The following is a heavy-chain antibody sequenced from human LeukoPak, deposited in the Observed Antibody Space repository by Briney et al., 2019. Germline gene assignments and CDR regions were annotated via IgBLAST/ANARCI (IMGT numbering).Heavy chain of an antibody. V-gene: IGHV3-30*04. CDR1: GFTFSSYA. CDR3: ARDFGSGYYFDY. D-gene: IGHD3-22*01. Sequence: GGSLRLSCAASGFTFSSYAMHWVRQAPGKGLEWVAVISYGGSNKYYADSVKGRFTISRDNSKNTLYLQMNSLRAEDTAVYYCARDFGSGYYFDYWGQGTLVTVSS. CDR2: ISYGGSNK. J-gene: IGHJ4*02.